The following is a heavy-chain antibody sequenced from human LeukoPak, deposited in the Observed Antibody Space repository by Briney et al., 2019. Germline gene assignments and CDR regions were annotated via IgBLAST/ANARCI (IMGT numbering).Heavy chain of an antibody. V-gene: IGHV1-69*13. CDR3: ARGYSSSSWFDP. D-gene: IGHD6-6*01. CDR2: IIPIFGTA. Sequence: ASVKVSCKASGGTFSSYAISWVRQAPGQGLEWMGGIIPIFGTANYAQKFQGRVTITADESTSTAYMELSSLRSEDTAVYHCARGYSSSSWFDPWGQGTLVTVSS. J-gene: IGHJ5*02. CDR1: GGTFSSYA.